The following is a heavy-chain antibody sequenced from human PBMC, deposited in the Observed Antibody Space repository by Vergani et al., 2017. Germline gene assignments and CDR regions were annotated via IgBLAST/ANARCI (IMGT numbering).Heavy chain of an antibody. Sequence: QVQLVESGGGVVQPGRSLRLSCAASGFTFSSYGMHWVRQAPGKGLEWVAVISYDGSNKYYADSVQGRFTISRDNSKNTLYLQMNSLRAEDTAVYYCARDGAGLLWFGEFNYYFDYWGQGTLVTVSS. CDR1: GFTFSSYG. J-gene: IGHJ4*02. D-gene: IGHD3-10*01. CDR2: ISYDGSNK. CDR3: ARDGAGLLWFGEFNYYFDY. V-gene: IGHV3-30*03.